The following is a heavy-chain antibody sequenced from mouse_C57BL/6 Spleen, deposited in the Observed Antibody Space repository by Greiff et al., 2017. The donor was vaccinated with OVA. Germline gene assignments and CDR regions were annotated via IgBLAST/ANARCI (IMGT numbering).Heavy chain of an antibody. J-gene: IGHJ4*01. CDR3: ARLITTEMDY. D-gene: IGHD1-1*01. CDR1: GFTFTDYY. CDR2: IRNNANGYTT. Sequence: EVKLMESGGGLVQPGGSLSLSCAASGFTFTDYYMRWVRQPPGKALEWLGYIRNNANGYTTEYSASVKGRFTISRDNSQSLLYRQMNALRAEDSAACYGARLITTEMDYWGQGTSVTVSS. V-gene: IGHV7-3*01.